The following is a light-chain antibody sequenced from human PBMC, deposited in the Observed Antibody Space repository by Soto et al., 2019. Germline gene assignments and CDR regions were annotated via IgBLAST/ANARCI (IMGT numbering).Light chain of an antibody. CDR1: SSDVGGYAY. V-gene: IGLV2-14*01. J-gene: IGLJ2*01. Sequence: QSVLTQPASVSGSPGQTITISCTGTSSDVGGYAYVSWYQHYPGKVPKLVISEVSNRPSGVSHRFSGSRSGNTASLTISGLQAEDEADYHCSSYTSRTTPVFGGGTKLTVL. CDR2: EVS. CDR3: SSYTSRTTPV.